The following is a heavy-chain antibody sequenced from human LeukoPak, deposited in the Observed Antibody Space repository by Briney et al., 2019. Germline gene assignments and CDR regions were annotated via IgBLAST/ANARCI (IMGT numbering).Heavy chain of an antibody. CDR1: GFTVSSNS. CDR3: ARRAGAYSHPYGY. Sequence: GGSLRLSCTVSGFTVSSNSMSWVRQAPGKGLEWVSFIYSDNTHYSDSVKGRFTISRDNSKNTLYLQMNSLRAEDTAVYYCARRAGAYSHPYGYWGQGTLVTVSS. CDR2: IYSDNT. J-gene: IGHJ4*02. D-gene: IGHD4/OR15-4a*01. V-gene: IGHV3-53*01.